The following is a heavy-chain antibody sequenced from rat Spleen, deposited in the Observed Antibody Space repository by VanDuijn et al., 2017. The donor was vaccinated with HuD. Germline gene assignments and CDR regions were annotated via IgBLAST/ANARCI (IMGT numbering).Heavy chain of an antibody. J-gene: IGHJ2*01. D-gene: IGHD1-11*01. V-gene: IGHV5-31*01. Sequence: EVQLVESDGGLVQPGKSLKLSCVASGFTFNNYWMTWIRQAPGKGLEWVASISYDGGTTYYRDSVKGRFTISRDNTKSTLSLQMDSLRSEDTATYYCARRHYGYTDYFDYWGQGVMVPVSS. CDR1: GFTFNNYW. CDR2: ISYDGGTT. CDR3: ARRHYGYTDYFDY.